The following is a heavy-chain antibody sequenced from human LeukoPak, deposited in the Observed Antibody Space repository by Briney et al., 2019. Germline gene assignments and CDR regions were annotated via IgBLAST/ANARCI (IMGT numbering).Heavy chain of an antibody. CDR3: AGGRRLLMDV. D-gene: IGHD6-25*01. CDR2: TYYSGNA. J-gene: IGHJ6*02. V-gene: IGHV4-59*11. Sequence: SETLSLTCTVSGGSFSSHYWTWIRQTPGMGLEWIGYTYYSGNANYNPSLKSRVTISVDKAKNQFSLRLNSVTTADTAVYYCAGGRRLLMDVWGQGTTVSVSS. CDR1: GGSFSSHY.